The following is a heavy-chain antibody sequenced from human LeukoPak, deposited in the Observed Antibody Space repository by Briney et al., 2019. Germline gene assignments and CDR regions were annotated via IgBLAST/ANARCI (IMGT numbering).Heavy chain of an antibody. CDR1: GYTFTTYD. J-gene: IGHJ4*02. CDR3: ARDVGNSKKSPFDY. CDR2: MNPNTGNT. Sequence: ASVKVSCKASGYTFTTYDINWVRQATGRGLEWMGWMNPNTGNTGYAQKFQGRINITRDTSVTTVYVELSRLRCAGSAVYFSARDVGNSKKSPFDYWGQGALVTVSS. V-gene: IGHV1-8*01. D-gene: IGHD4-23*01.